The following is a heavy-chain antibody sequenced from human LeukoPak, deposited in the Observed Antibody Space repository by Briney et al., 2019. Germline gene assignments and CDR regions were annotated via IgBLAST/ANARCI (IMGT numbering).Heavy chain of an antibody. D-gene: IGHD2-2*02. CDR2: ISSSGSTI. V-gene: IGHV3-11*04. J-gene: IGHJ5*02. Sequence: PVGSLRLSCAASGFTFSDYYMSWIRQAPGKGLEWVSYISSSGSTIYYADSVKGRFTISRDNAKNSLYLQMNSLRAEDTAVYYCARDIGYCSSTSCYTDWFDPWGQGTLVTVSS. CDR3: ARDIGYCSSTSCYTDWFDP. CDR1: GFTFSDYY.